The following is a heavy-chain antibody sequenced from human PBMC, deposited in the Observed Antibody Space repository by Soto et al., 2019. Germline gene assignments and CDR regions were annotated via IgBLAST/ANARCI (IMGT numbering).Heavy chain of an antibody. Sequence: QVQLVESGGGVVQPGRSLRLSCAASGFIFSSYGMHWVRQAPGKGLEWVAALWYDGSNQYYAVYVKGRFTISRDNSKNTLYLQMNSLRVEDTAVYYCASDWSMTVVAPSYWGQGTQVTVSS. CDR3: ASDWSMTVVAPSY. CDR1: GFIFSSYG. J-gene: IGHJ4*02. CDR2: LWYDGSNQ. V-gene: IGHV3-33*01. D-gene: IGHD3-22*01.